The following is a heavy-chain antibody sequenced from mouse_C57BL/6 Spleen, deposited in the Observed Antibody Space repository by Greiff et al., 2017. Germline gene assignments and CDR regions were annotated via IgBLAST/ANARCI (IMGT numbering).Heavy chain of an antibody. CDR3: ARLYYYGSSYAMDY. V-gene: IGHV1-20*01. CDR2: INPYNGDT. Sequence: VQLQQSGPELVKPGDSVKISCKASGYSFTGYFMNWVMQSHGKSLEWIGRINPYNGDTFYNQKFKGKATLTLDKSSSTAPIELRILTSEDSAVYYCARLYYYGSSYAMDYWGQGTSVTVSS. D-gene: IGHD1-1*01. CDR1: GYSFTGYF. J-gene: IGHJ4*01.